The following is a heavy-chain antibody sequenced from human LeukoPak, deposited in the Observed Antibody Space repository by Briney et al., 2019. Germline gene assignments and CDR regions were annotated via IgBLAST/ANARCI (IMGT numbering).Heavy chain of an antibody. CDR2: MNPNSGNT. CDR1: GYTFTGYY. V-gene: IGHV1-8*02. CDR3: ARGPQQLATYYFDY. J-gene: IGHJ4*02. Sequence: ASVKVSCKASGYTFTGYYMHWVRQATGQGLEWMGWMNPNSGNTGYAQKFQGRVTMTRNTSISTAYMELSSLRSEDTAVYYCARGPQQLATYYFDYWGQGTLVTVSS. D-gene: IGHD6-13*01.